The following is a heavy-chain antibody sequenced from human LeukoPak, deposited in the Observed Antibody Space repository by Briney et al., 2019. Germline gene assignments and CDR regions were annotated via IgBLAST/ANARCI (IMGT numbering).Heavy chain of an antibody. D-gene: IGHD6-19*01. CDR3: ASQGPEGTSGWY. CDR1: GFTFSSYG. Sequence: PGRSLRLSCAASGFTFSSYGMHWVRQAPGKGREWVAVIWYDGSNTYYADSVKGRFTISRDNSKDTLFLQLNSLRAEDTAVYYCASQGPEGTSGWYWGQGTLVTVSS. CDR2: IWYDGSNT. V-gene: IGHV3-33*01. J-gene: IGHJ4*02.